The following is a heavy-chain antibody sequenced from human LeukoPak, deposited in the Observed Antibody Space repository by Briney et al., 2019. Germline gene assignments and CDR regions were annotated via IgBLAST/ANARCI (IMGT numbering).Heavy chain of an antibody. CDR3: ARGDYCFDY. CDR1: GFTFSSYW. V-gene: IGHV3-74*01. D-gene: IGHD2/OR15-2a*01. J-gene: IGHJ4*02. CDR2: INSDGTST. Sequence: GGSLRLSCAASGFTFSSYWMHWVRQAPGKGLVWVSRINSDGTSTSYADSVKGRFTISRDNAKNTVYLQTNSLRAEDTAAYYCARGDYCFDYWGQGTLVTVSS.